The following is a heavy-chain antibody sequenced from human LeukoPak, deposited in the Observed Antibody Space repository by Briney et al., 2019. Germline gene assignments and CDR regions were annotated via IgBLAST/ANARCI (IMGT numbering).Heavy chain of an antibody. V-gene: IGHV3-23*01. Sequence: GGSLRVSCAASGFTFSNSAMSWVRQDPGKGPQGVSALSSGGGRTYYAGSVKGRFTISRDNSKNTLYLQMSSLRAEDTAVYYCANSPLAARPRLDYWGQGPLVTVSS. CDR3: ANSPLAARPRLDY. J-gene: IGHJ4*02. D-gene: IGHD6-6*01. CDR1: GFTFSNSA. CDR2: LSSGGGRT.